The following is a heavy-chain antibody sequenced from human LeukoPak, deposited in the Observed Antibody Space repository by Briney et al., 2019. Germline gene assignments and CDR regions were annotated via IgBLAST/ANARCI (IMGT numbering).Heavy chain of an antibody. CDR1: GFLFRVYA. J-gene: IGHJ5*02. CDR2: ISINGDST. CDR3: ARFQIMSWFDP. Sequence: GGSLRLSCAASGFLFRVYAMHWVRQAPGKGLEYVAGISINGDSTYYANSLKGRFTISRDNAKNTLYLQMNRLRAEDTAVYYCARFQIMSWFDPWGQGTLVTVSS. V-gene: IGHV3-64*01. D-gene: IGHD3-16*01.